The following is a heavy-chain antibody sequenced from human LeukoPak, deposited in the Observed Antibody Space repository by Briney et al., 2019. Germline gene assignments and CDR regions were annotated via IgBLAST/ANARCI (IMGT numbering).Heavy chain of an antibody. CDR2: ISGSSIYI. CDR1: GFTFSTYS. J-gene: IGHJ4*02. Sequence: GGSLRLSCAASGFTFSTYSMNWVRQAPGKGLEWVSSISGSSIYIYYADSVKGRFTISRDNAKNSLYLQMNSLRAEDTAVYYCARDPPYSDSSGYYYDYWGQGTLVTVSS. D-gene: IGHD3-22*01. CDR3: ARDPPYSDSSGYYYDY. V-gene: IGHV3-21*01.